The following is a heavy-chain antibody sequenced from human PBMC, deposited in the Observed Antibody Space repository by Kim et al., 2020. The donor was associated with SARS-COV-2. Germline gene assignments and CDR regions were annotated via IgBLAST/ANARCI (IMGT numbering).Heavy chain of an antibody. V-gene: IGHV3-66*01. CDR3: ARDDTPGYCTNGVCYTGMDV. Sequence: RFAISRDNSKNTLYLQMNSLRAEDTAVYYCARDDTPGYCTNGVCYTGMDVWGQGTTVTVSS. J-gene: IGHJ6*02. D-gene: IGHD2-8*01.